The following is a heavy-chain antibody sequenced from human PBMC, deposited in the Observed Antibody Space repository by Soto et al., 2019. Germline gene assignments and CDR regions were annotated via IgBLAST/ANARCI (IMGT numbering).Heavy chain of an antibody. Sequence: AGGSLRLSCAASGFTFSNYGMHWVRQAPGKGLEWVAVISDDGVSKYYADSVQGRFTISRDNSESVVLLQMNSLRPDDTALYFCARAYYFGSGTSYTLYYWGQGTQVTVSS. V-gene: IGHV3-30*03. CDR1: GFTFSNYG. CDR3: ARAYYFGSGTSYTLYY. J-gene: IGHJ4*02. CDR2: ISDDGVSK. D-gene: IGHD3-10*01.